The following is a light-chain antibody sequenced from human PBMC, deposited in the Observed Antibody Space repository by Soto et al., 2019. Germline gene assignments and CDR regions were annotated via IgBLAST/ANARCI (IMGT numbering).Light chain of an antibody. J-gene: IGLJ3*02. CDR2: EVS. CDR3: SSYTSSSTVGV. CDR1: SSDVGGYNY. V-gene: IGLV2-14*01. Sequence: QSALTQPASVSGSPGQSITISCTGTSSDVGGYNYVSWYQQHPGKAPKLMIYEVSNRPSGVSNRFSGSKSGNTASLTISGLKAEDEADYYCSSYTSSSTVGVFGGGTKLTVL.